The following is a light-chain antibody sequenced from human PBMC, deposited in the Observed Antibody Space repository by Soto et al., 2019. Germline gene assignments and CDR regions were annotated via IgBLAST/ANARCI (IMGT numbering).Light chain of an antibody. J-gene: IGKJ4*01. Sequence: DIQMTQSPSSLSASGGDRVTMTCQASQRISEYLTWYQYKPGKAPKLLITDASNLKTGVPSRFSGSGSGTEYTFTINSLQPEDIATYYCQQYENFPLTFGGGTKVDIK. V-gene: IGKV1-33*01. CDR3: QQYENFPLT. CDR2: DAS. CDR1: QRISEY.